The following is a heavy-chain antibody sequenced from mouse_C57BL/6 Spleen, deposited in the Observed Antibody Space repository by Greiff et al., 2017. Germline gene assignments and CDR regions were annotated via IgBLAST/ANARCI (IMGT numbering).Heavy chain of an antibody. CDR3: TRYYGNYVGYFDY. CDR1: GYTFTDYE. D-gene: IGHD2-1*01. V-gene: IGHV1-15*01. CDR2: IDPETGGT. J-gene: IGHJ2*01. Sequence: VKLQQSGAELVRPGASVTLSCKASGYTFTDYEMHWVKQTPVHGLEWIGAIDPETGGTAYNQKFKGKAILTAAKSSSTAYMELRSLTSDDSAVYYCTRYYGNYVGYFDYWGQGTTLTVSS.